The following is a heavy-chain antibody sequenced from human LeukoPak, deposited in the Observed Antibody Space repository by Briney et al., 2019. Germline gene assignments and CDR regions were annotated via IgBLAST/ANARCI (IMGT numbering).Heavy chain of an antibody. CDR2: IYYSGST. Sequence: SETLSLTCTVSGGSISSYYWSWIRQPPGKGLEWIGYIYYSGSTNYNPSLKSRVTISVDTSKNQFSLKLCSVTAADTAVYYCARDPYYYDSSGYYYGGYWGQGTLVTVSS. V-gene: IGHV4-59*12. CDR1: GGSISSYY. J-gene: IGHJ4*02. CDR3: ARDPYYYDSSGYYYGGY. D-gene: IGHD3-22*01.